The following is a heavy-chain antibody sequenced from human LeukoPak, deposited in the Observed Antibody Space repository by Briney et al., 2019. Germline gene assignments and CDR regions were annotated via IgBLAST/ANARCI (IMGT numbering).Heavy chain of an antibody. Sequence: ASVKVSCKASGYTFTSYDINWVRQATGQGLEWMGWMNPNSGNTGYAQKFQGRVTMTRNTSISTAYMELSSLRSEDTAVYYCARGGSRELQYSSSIFDYWGQGTLVTVSS. CDR1: GYTFTSYD. CDR3: ARGGSRELQYSSSIFDY. CDR2: MNPNSGNT. J-gene: IGHJ4*02. D-gene: IGHD6-6*01. V-gene: IGHV1-8*01.